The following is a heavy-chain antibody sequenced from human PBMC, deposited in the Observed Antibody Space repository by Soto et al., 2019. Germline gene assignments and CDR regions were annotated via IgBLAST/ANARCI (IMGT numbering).Heavy chain of an antibody. CDR1: GYTLTSYG. J-gene: IGHJ4*02. V-gene: IGHV1-18*01. CDR2: ISVYNGNT. CDR3: ARFRSLGYNFFDY. Sequence: ASVKVSCKASGYTLTSYGISWVRQAPGQGLEWMGWISVYNGNTKYSEKFQDRVTITWDTSATTAYIQLSSLISDDTAVYYCARFRSLGYNFFDYWGQGTLVTVSS. D-gene: IGHD3-16*02.